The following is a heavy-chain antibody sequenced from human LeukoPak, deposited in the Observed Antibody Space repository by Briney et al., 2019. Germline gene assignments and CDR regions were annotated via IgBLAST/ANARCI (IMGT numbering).Heavy chain of an antibody. V-gene: IGHV4-59*10. CDR1: GGSLSGYY. Sequence: SSETLSLTCAVYGGSLSGYYWSWIRQPPGKGLEWIGRIYTSGSTNYNPSLKSRVTMSVDTSKNQFSLKLSSVTAADTAVYYCARGVSSSWYSGGWFDPWGQGTLVTVSS. J-gene: IGHJ5*02. CDR3: ARGVSSSWYSGGWFDP. CDR2: IYTSGST. D-gene: IGHD6-13*01.